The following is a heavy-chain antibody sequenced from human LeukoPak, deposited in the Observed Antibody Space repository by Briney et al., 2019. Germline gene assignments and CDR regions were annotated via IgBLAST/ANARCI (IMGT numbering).Heavy chain of an antibody. Sequence: ASVKVSCKASGGTFSSYAISWVRQAPGQGLEWMGGIIPIFGTANYAQKFQGRVTITTDESTSTAYMELSSLRSEDTAVYYCAREAKLWFGELLYIMEGWFDPWGQGTLVTVSS. D-gene: IGHD3-10*01. V-gene: IGHV1-69*05. CDR2: IIPIFGTA. CDR3: AREAKLWFGELLYIMEGWFDP. J-gene: IGHJ5*02. CDR1: GGTFSSYA.